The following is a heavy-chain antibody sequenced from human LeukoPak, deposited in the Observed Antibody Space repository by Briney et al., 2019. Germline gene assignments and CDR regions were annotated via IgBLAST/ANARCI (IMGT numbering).Heavy chain of an antibody. CDR1: GFTFISCE. D-gene: IGHD6-13*01. V-gene: IGHV3-48*03. Sequence: GGSLRLLSAASGFTFISCERNWVRQAPGKGLEWISYIGSSGSTKYYADSVKGRFTISRDNAKNSLYLQMNSLRAEDTAVYYCATDGRAAAGTYYFEYWGQGTLVTVSS. CDR2: IGSSGSTK. J-gene: IGHJ4*02. CDR3: ATDGRAAAGTYYFEY.